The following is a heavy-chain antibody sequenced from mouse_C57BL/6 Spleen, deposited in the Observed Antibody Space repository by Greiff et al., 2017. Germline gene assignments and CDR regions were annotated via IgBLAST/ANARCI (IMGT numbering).Heavy chain of an antibody. Sequence: VQGVESGPGLVAPSQSLSITCTVSGFSLTSYGVHWVRQPPGKGLEWLVVIWSDGSTTYNSALKSRLSISKDNSKSQVFLKMNSLQTDDTAMYYCARHGPVTLCSSYAMDYWGQGTSVTVSS. CDR2: IWSDGST. D-gene: IGHD1-1*01. V-gene: IGHV2-6-1*01. J-gene: IGHJ4*01. CDR1: GFSLTSYG. CDR3: ARHGPVTLCSSYAMDY.